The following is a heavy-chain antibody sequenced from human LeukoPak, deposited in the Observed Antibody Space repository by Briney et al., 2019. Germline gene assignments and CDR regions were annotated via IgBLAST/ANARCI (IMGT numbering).Heavy chain of an antibody. V-gene: IGHV4-34*01. CDR2: INHSGST. CDR1: GGSFSGYY. D-gene: IGHD3-10*01. J-gene: IGHJ5*02. CDR3: ARGPRFGELLWHWFDP. Sequence: SETLSLTCAVYGGSFSGYYWSWIRQPPGKGLEWIGEINHSGSTNYNPSLKSRVTISVEKSKKQFSLNLSSVTAADTAVYYCARGPRFGELLWHWFDPWGQGTLVTVSS.